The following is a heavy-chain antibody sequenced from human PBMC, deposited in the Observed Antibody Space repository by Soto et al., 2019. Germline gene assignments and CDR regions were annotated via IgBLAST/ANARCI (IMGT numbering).Heavy chain of an antibody. CDR1: GFTFSSYS. CDR2: ISSSSSTI. CDR3: ARDGERFLEWLPVDAFDI. Sequence: EVQLVESGGGLVQPEGSLRLSCAASGFTFSSYSMNWVRQAPGKGLEWVSYISSSSSTIYYADSVKGRFTISRDNAKNSLYLQMNSLRAEDTAVYYCARDGERFLEWLPVDAFDIWGQGTMVTVSS. D-gene: IGHD3-3*01. V-gene: IGHV3-48*01. J-gene: IGHJ3*02.